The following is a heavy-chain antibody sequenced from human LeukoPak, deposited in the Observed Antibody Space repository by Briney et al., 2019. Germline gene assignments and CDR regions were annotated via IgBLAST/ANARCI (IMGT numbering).Heavy chain of an antibody. V-gene: IGHV1-69*13. Sequence: ASVKVSCKASGGTFSSYAISWVRQAPGQGLEWMGGIIPIFGTANYAQKFQGRVTITADESTSTAYMELSSLRSEDTAVYYCARDSKGDYYDSSGLAHYFDYWGQGTLVTVSS. D-gene: IGHD3-22*01. CDR3: ARDSKGDYYDSSGLAHYFDY. CDR1: GGTFSSYA. J-gene: IGHJ4*02. CDR2: IIPIFGTA.